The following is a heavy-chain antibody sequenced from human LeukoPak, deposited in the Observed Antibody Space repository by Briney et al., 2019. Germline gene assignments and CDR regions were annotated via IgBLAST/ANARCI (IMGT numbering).Heavy chain of an antibody. CDR2: IYPGDSDT. Sequence: GESLKISCKGSGYSFTSYWIGWVRQMPGKGLEWMGIIYPGDSDTRYSPSFQGQVTISADKSISTAYLQWSSLKASDTAMYCCARDSAVAGLYNWFDPWGQGTLVTVSS. D-gene: IGHD6-19*01. CDR3: ARDSAVAGLYNWFDP. J-gene: IGHJ5*02. V-gene: IGHV5-51*01. CDR1: GYSFTSYW.